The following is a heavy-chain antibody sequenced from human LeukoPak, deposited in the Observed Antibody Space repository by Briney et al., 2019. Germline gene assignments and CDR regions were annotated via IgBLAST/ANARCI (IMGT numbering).Heavy chain of an antibody. CDR1: GYTFTGYY. CDR3: ARDFVAATLGCWFDS. CDR2: INPNTGVT. V-gene: IGHV1-2*02. D-gene: IGHD2-15*01. Sequence: ASVKVSFKASGYTFTGYYMHWVRQAPGQGLEWMGWINPNTGVTNCAQRFQGRVTMTRDTSISTAYMELSRLRSDDTAVYYCARDFVAATLGCWFDSWGQGTLVTVSS. J-gene: IGHJ5*01.